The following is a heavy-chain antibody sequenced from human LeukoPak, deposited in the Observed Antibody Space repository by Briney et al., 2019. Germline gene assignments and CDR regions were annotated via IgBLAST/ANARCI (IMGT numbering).Heavy chain of an antibody. V-gene: IGHV4-34*01. CDR3: ARVSFVVGGFDC. CDR1: GGSFSGYY. Sequence: SETLSLTCAVYGGSFSGYYWSWIRQPPGKGLEWIGEINHSGSTNYNPSLKSRVTISVDTSKNQFSLKLSSVTAADTAVYYCARVSFVVGGFDCWGQGTLVTVSS. CDR2: INHSGST. D-gene: IGHD2-15*01. J-gene: IGHJ4*02.